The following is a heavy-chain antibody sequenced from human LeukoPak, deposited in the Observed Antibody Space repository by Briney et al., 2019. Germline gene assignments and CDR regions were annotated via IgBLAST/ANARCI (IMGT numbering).Heavy chain of an antibody. CDR2: INHSGST. Sequence: SETLSLTCAVSGGSFSGYYWSWIRQPPGKGLEWIGEINHSGSTNYNPSLKSRVTISVDTSKNQFSLKLSSVTAADTAVYYCARIRRYSSGWYVGYWGQGTLVTVSS. CDR3: ARIRRYSSGWYVGY. D-gene: IGHD6-19*01. CDR1: GGSFSGYY. V-gene: IGHV4-34*01. J-gene: IGHJ4*02.